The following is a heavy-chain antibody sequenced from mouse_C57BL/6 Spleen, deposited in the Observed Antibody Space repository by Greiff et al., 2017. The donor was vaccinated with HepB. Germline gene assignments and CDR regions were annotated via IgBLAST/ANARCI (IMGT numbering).Heavy chain of an antibody. CDR2: IYPGSGNT. CDR3: ARGYDNGDAMDY. D-gene: IGHD2-4*01. J-gene: IGHJ4*01. CDR1: GYTFTDYY. Sequence: QVQLQQSGAELVRPGASVKLSCKASGYTFTDYYINWVKQRPGQGLEWIARIYPGSGNTYYNEKFKGKATLTAEKSSSTAYMQLSSLTSEDSAVYFCARGYDNGDAMDYWGQGTSVTVSS. V-gene: IGHV1-76*01.